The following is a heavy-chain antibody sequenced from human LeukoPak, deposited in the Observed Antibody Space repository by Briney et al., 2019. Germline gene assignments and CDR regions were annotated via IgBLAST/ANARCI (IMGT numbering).Heavy chain of an antibody. V-gene: IGHV3-23*01. J-gene: IGHJ3*02. CDR2: ISGSGSST. D-gene: IGHD3-10*01. CDR3: ASTMGGNAFDI. CDR1: GFTFSSYG. Sequence: PGRSLRLSCAASGFTFSSYGMHWVRQAPGKGLEWVSAISGSGSSTYCADSVKGRFTISRDNSKNTLYLQMNSLRAEDTAVYYCASTMGGNAFDIWGQGTMVTVSS.